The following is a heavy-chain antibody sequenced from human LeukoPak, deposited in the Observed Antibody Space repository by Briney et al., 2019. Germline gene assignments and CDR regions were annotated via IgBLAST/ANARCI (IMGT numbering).Heavy chain of an antibody. CDR2: VNGSGDTT. Sequence: TGGSLRLSCAASGFIFSNYAMSWVRQAPGKGPEWVSAVNGSGDTTYYADSVKGRFTISRDNSKNTMYLQMNSLRAEDTAVYYCAKDLRAVAGRGPFDYWGQGTLVTVSS. D-gene: IGHD6-19*01. V-gene: IGHV3-23*01. J-gene: IGHJ4*02. CDR3: AKDLRAVAGRGPFDY. CDR1: GFIFSNYA.